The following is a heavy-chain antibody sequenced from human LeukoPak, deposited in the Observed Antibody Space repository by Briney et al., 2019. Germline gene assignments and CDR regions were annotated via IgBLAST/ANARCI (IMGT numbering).Heavy chain of an antibody. CDR3: AREGKPGSSIF. Sequence: SSVKVSCKASGYTFTDYYIHWVRQGPGQGLEWMGRLNPKSGGRNYAQNFQGKVTMNRDTSISTAYMEVSRLTSDDTAVYYCAREGKPGSSIFWGQGTLVTVS. D-gene: IGHD6-13*01. J-gene: IGHJ4*02. CDR1: GYTFTDYY. CDR2: LNPKSGGR. V-gene: IGHV1-2*06.